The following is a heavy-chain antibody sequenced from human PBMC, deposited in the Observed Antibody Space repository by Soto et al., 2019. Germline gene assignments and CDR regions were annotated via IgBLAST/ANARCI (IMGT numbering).Heavy chain of an antibody. CDR1: GFTFSNAW. Sequence: GGSLRLSCAASGFTFSNAWMSWVRQAPGKGLEWVGRIKSKTDGGTTDYAAPVKGRFTISRDDSKNTLYLQMNSLKTEDTAVYYCATEFLRYSSSWWRYWGQGTLVTVSS. D-gene: IGHD6-13*01. J-gene: IGHJ4*02. CDR2: IKSKTDGGTT. V-gene: IGHV3-15*01. CDR3: ATEFLRYSSSWWRY.